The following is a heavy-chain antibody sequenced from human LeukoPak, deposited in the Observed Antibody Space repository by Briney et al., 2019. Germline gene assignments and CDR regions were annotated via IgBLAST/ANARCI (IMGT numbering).Heavy chain of an antibody. J-gene: IGHJ4*02. V-gene: IGHV2-5*02. CDR1: GFSLTTNEAA. CDR3: AHTRWTRGYFDY. Sequence: SGPTLVKPTQTLTLTCTFSGFSLTTNEAAVGWIRQPPGKALEWLALIYWDDEKRYRPSLKDRLTITKDTSKNQVVLTMTNMDPVDTGTYYCAHTRWTRGYFDYWGQGTLVTVPS. CDR2: IYWDDEK. D-gene: IGHD5-24*01.